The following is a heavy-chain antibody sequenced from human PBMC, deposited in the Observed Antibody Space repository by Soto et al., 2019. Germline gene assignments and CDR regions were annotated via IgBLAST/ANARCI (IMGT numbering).Heavy chain of an antibody. Sequence: EVQLVESGGGLVQPGGSPRLSCEASGFTFRTYWLSWVRQVPGKGLEWLANINLDGSEKNYVDSVKGRFTISRDNARNSWYLQMSSLRAEDTALYYCARDGSTSWYSYDYHGMDVWGQGTKVTVSS. CDR2: INLDGSEK. V-gene: IGHV3-7*05. CDR3: ARDGSTSWYSYDYHGMDV. J-gene: IGHJ6*02. D-gene: IGHD5-18*01. CDR1: GFTFRTYW.